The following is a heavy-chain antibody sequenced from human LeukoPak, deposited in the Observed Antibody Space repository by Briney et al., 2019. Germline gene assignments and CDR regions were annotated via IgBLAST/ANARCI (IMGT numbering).Heavy chain of an antibody. V-gene: IGHV4-34*01. CDR2: INHSGST. Sequence: SETLSLTCAVYGGSFSGYYWSWIRQPPGKGLEWIGEINHSGSTNYNPSLKGRVTISVDTSKNQFSLKLSSVTAADTAVYYCARESSDAFDIWGQGTMVTVSS. J-gene: IGHJ3*02. CDR3: ARESSDAFDI. D-gene: IGHD2-2*01. CDR1: GGSFSGYY.